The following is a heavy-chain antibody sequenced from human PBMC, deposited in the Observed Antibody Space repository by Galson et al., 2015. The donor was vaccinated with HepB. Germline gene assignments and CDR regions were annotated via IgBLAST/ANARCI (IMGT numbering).Heavy chain of an antibody. V-gene: IGHV3-73*01. CDR2: IKTRANSYAT. CDR1: GFTLSGSA. D-gene: IGHD2-21*01. CDR3: TSYSEAV. Sequence: SLRLSCAASGFTLSGSAIHWVRQASGKGLEWLGRIKTRANSYATTYAASVKGRFTVSRDDSKNTAYLQMNSLKTEDTAVYYCTSYSEAVWGQGTTVTVSS. J-gene: IGHJ6*02.